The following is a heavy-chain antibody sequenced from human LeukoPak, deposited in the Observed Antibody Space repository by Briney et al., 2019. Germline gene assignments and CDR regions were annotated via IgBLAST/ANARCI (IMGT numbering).Heavy chain of an antibody. CDR1: GGSFSGYY. Sequence: SETLSLTCAVYGGSFSGYYWSWIRQPPGKGLEWIGEINHSGSTNYNPSLKSRVTISVDTSKKQFSLKLSSVTAADTAVYYCASEYYDYVSGSYSIAYYFDYWGQGTLVTVSS. J-gene: IGHJ4*02. CDR3: ASEYYDYVSGSYSIAYYFDY. V-gene: IGHV4-34*01. D-gene: IGHD3-16*01. CDR2: INHSGST.